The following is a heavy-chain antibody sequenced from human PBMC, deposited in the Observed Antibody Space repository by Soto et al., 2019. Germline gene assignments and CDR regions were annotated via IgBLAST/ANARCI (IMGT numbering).Heavy chain of an antibody. CDR1: GFTFSSYA. V-gene: IGHV3-23*01. Sequence: GGSLRLSCATSGFTFSSYAMSWVRQAPGKGLEWVSAISGSGGSTYYADSVKGRFTISRDNSKNTLYLQMNSLRAEDTAVYYCAKDPTSSGWYDFDYWGQGTLVTVSS. D-gene: IGHD6-19*01. CDR2: ISGSGGST. J-gene: IGHJ4*02. CDR3: AKDPTSSGWYDFDY.